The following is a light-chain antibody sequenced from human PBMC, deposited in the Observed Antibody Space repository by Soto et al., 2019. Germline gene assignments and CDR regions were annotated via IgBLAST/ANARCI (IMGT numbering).Light chain of an antibody. CDR3: QKYDSAPT. CDR1: QGIGTA. CDR2: TAS. J-gene: IGKJ1*01. Sequence: DIQMTQSPSSLSASVGDRVSITCRPSQGIGTALAWYQQKPGAVPKLLIHTASTLQSDVPSRFSGSGSGTDFTLTISSLQPEDVATYYCQKYDSAPTFGPGTKVDIK. V-gene: IGKV1-27*01.